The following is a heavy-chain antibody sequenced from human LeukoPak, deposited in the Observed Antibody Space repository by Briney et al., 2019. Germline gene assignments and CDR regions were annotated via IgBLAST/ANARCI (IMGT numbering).Heavy chain of an antibody. D-gene: IGHD3-16*01. CDR3: ARGKGGRDY. J-gene: IGHJ4*02. CDR1: GYTFTNYA. Sequence: GASVKVSCKASGYTFTNYAITWVRQAPGQGFEWMGWISTYNGETAYAQKLQGRVTTTTDTSTTTAYMELRSLRSDDTAVYYCARGKGGRDYWGQGTLVTVSS. CDR2: ISTYNGET. V-gene: IGHV1-18*01.